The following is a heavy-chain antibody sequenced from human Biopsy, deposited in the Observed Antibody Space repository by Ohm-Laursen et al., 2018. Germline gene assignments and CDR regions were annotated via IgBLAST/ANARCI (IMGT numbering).Heavy chain of an antibody. Sequence: SLRLSCTASGFNFNHYAMQWVRQVPGKGLEWVSSISWSNDNIHYADSVKGRFTISRDNAKYSLYLQMNSLRAEDTAFYYCAKVRKGFGESGSQYNSDMDVWGQGTTVTVSS. D-gene: IGHD3-10*01. CDR1: GFNFNHYA. V-gene: IGHV3-9*01. CDR3: AKVRKGFGESGSQYNSDMDV. CDR2: ISWSNDNI. J-gene: IGHJ6*02.